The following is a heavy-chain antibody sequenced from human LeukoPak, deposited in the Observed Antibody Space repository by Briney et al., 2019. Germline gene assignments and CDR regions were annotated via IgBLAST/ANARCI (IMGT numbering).Heavy chain of an antibody. J-gene: IGHJ4*02. CDR2: ISWNSGSI. CDR3: ARDGGLGYYDFWSGYAPYYFDY. D-gene: IGHD3-3*01. Sequence: GRSLRLSCAASGFTFDDYAMHWVRQAPGKGLEWVSGISWNSGSIGYADSVKGRFTISRDNAKNSLYLQMNSLRAEDTALYYCARDGGLGYYDFWSGYAPYYFDYWGRGTLVTVSS. CDR1: GFTFDDYA. V-gene: IGHV3-9*01.